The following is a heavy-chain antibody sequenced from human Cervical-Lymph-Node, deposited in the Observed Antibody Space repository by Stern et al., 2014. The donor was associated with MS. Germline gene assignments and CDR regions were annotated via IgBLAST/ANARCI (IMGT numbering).Heavy chain of an antibody. Sequence: QVHLQESGPGLVKPSQTLSLTCTVSGASIKTIGYFWSWVRQPPGKGLVWIGFISHSGVTFYNETLKSRVTLSQDTSANQFSLRLTSVTAADTALYFCMRGDYWGRGILVAVSS. CDR3: MRGDY. CDR2: ISHSGVT. J-gene: IGHJ4*02. V-gene: IGHV4-31*03. CDR1: GASIKTIGYF.